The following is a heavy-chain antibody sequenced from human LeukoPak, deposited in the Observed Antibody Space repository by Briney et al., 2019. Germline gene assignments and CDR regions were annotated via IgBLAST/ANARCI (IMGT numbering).Heavy chain of an antibody. V-gene: IGHV4-39*01. J-gene: IGHJ4*02. Sequence: PSETLSLTCTVSGGSISSSSYYWGWIRQPPGKGLEWIGSIYYSGSTYYNPSLKSRVTISVDTSKNQFSLKLSSVTAADTAVYYCAISVAGIFYYFDYWGQGTLVTVSS. CDR1: GGSISSSSYY. D-gene: IGHD6-19*01. CDR2: IYYSGST. CDR3: AISVAGIFYYFDY.